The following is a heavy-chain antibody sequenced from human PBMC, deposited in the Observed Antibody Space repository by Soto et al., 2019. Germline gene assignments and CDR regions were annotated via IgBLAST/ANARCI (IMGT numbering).Heavy chain of an antibody. J-gene: IGHJ6*01. CDR1: GFTFRDYY. CDR2: ISRSGNTI. V-gene: IGHV3-11*01. CDR3: AREISPPRYNVYNHAVDV. D-gene: IGHD3-10*01. Sequence: QVQLVESGGALVKPGGSLRVSCAASGFTFRDYYMNWIRQPPGKGLEGVAFISRSGNTINYSDAVKGRFTISRDNADNSLFLQMSALRVEDTAVYFCAREISPPRYNVYNHAVDVWGLGTTVTVSP.